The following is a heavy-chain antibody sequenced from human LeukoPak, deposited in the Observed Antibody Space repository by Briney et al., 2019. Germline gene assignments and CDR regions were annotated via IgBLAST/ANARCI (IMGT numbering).Heavy chain of an antibody. CDR2: IYYSGST. J-gene: IGHJ4*02. V-gene: IGHV4-59*01. D-gene: IGHD6-13*01. CDR3: ARPRYSSSWYYFDY. Sequence: SETLSLTCTVSGGSINSYYWSWIRQPPGKGLEWIGYIYYSGSTNYNPPLKSRVTISVDTSKNQFSLKLSSVTAADTAVYYCARPRYSSSWYYFDYWGQGTLVTVSS. CDR1: GGSINSYY.